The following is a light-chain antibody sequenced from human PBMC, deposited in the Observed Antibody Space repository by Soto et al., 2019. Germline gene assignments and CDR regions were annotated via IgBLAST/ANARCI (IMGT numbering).Light chain of an antibody. CDR3: QQSYTTPRT. J-gene: IGKJ1*01. CDR1: PSINTN. V-gene: IGKV1-39*01. CDR2: AAS. Sequence: DIQITQSPSSLSASVGDRVTITCRASPSINTNLNWYQQKPGKAPDHLIYAASSLQIGVPSRFSGSGSGTDFTLTISSLQPEDFATYYCQQSYTTPRTFGQGTKVEIQ.